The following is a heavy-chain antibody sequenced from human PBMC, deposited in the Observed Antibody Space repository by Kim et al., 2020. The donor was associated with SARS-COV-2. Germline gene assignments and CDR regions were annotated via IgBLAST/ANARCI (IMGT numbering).Heavy chain of an antibody. D-gene: IGHD3-9*01. J-gene: IGHJ6*02. Sequence: GGSLRLSCAASGFTFSSYGMHWVRQAPGKGLEWVAVIWYDGSNKYYADSVKGRFTISRDNSKNTLYLQMNSLRAEDTAFYYCARDIGLRYFDWSLDYYCMDVWGHGTTVTVSS. V-gene: IGHV3-33*01. CDR3: ARDIGLRYFDWSLDYYCMDV. CDR1: GFTFSSYG. CDR2: IWYDGSNK.